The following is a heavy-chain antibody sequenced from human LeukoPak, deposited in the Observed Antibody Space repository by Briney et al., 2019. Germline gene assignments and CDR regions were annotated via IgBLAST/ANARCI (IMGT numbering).Heavy chain of an antibody. CDR3: ARDPRWLTPDCTSTSCYENYFDP. D-gene: IGHD2-2*01. V-gene: IGHV4-38-2*02. J-gene: IGHJ5*02. CDR2: IYHSGSA. Sequence: SETLSLTCGVSGYSLSSGYQWAWIRQSPGKGLEWIGSIYHSGSAHYNPSLKSRVTISVETSKNHFSLNMYSETAADTAVYYCARDPRWLTPDCTSTSCYENYFDPWGQGTLVTVSS. CDR1: GYSLSSGYQ.